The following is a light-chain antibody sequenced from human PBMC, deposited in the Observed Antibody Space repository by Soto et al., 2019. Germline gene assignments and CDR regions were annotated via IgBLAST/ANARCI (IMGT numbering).Light chain of an antibody. CDR2: DVG. CDR3: SSYTSSNTYV. J-gene: IGLJ1*01. V-gene: IGLV2-14*03. CDR1: SSDVGAYNY. Sequence: QSVLTQPASVSGSPGQSITISCTGTSSDVGAYNYVSWYQQHPGKAPKLMIYDVGNRPSGVSNRFSGSKSGNTASLTISGLQAEDEADYYCSSYTSSNTYVFGTGTKATVL.